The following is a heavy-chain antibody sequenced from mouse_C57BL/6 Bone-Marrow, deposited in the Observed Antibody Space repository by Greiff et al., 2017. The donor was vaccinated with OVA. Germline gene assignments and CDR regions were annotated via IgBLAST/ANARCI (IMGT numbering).Heavy chain of an antibody. CDR2: IYPGNSDT. J-gene: IGHJ3*01. D-gene: IGHD4-1*01. Sequence: VQLQQSGTVLARPGASVKMSCKTSGYTFTSYWMHWVKQRPGQGLEWIGAIYPGNSDTSYNQKFKGKAKLTAVTSAITAYMELSSLTNEASAVYYCTRRLLGRWFAYWGQGTLVTVSA. CDR3: TRRLLGRWFAY. CDR1: GYTFTSYW. V-gene: IGHV1-5*01.